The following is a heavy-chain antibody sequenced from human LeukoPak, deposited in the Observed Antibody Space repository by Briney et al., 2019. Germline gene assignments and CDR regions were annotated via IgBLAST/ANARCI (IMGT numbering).Heavy chain of an antibody. V-gene: IGHV3-7*03. Sequence: PGGSLRLSCAASGFTFSSYWMSWVRQAPGKGLEWVANIKQDGSEKYYVDSVKGRFTISRDNAKNSLYLQMNSLRAEDTAVYYCAKDTIAARLWYFDLWGRGTLVTVSS. CDR2: IKQDGSEK. CDR3: AKDTIAARLWYFDL. CDR1: GFTFSSYW. J-gene: IGHJ2*01. D-gene: IGHD6-6*01.